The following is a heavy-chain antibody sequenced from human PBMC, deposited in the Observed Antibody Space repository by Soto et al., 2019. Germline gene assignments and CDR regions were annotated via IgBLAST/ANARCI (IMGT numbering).Heavy chain of an antibody. CDR3: AKPQDYGDLSDY. CDR1: GFTFSSYA. D-gene: IGHD4-17*01. Sequence: GGSLRLSCAASGFTFSSYAMSWVRQAPGEGLEWVSAISGSGGSTYYADSVKGRFTISRDNSKNTLYLQMNSLRAEDTAVYYCAKPQDYGDLSDYWGQGTLVTVSS. J-gene: IGHJ4*02. V-gene: IGHV3-23*01. CDR2: ISGSGGST.